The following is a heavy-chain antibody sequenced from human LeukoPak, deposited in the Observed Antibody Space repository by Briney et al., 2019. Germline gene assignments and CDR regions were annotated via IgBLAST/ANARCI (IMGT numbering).Heavy chain of an antibody. CDR1: GGTFSSYA. Sequence: KVSCKASGGTFSSYAISWVRQMPGKGLEWMGRINPSDSYTNYNPSFQGHVTFSVDKSIATAYLQWTTLKASDTAMYYCARGGWLDDYWGQGTLVTVTS. J-gene: IGHJ4*02. D-gene: IGHD6-19*01. CDR2: INPSDSYT. V-gene: IGHV5-10-1*01. CDR3: ARGGWLDDY.